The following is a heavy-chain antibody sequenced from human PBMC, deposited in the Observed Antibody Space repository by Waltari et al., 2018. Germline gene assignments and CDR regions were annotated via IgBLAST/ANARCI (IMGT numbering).Heavy chain of an antibody. CDR1: GGSISSSSYY. CDR2: IYYSGST. V-gene: IGHV4-39*07. D-gene: IGHD3-22*01. Sequence: QLQLQESGPGLVKPSETLSLTCTVSGGSISSSSYYWGWIRQPPGKGLEWIGRIYYSGSTYYSPSPKRGVTKSVHTSKNHFSLKLSSVTAADTAVYYCARRYDDSYYFDYWGQGTLVTVSS. J-gene: IGHJ4*02. CDR3: ARRYDDSYYFDY.